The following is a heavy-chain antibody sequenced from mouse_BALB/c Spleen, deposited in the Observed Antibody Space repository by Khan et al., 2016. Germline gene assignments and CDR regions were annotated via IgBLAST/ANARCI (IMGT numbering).Heavy chain of an antibody. CDR3: ARKSDFDYSFAY. CDR2: ISPGSGYT. CDR1: VHPVTNYY. V-gene: IGHV1-7*01. Sequence: VQLVQSVAFLATPGPSSQVSFVCSVHPVTNYYINWVKQRTGQGLEWIGYISPGSGYTDYNQKFKDKATLTADKSSSTAYMHLSSLTSEDSAVDFCARKSDFDYSFAYWGHGTLVTVSA. D-gene: IGHD2-13*01. J-gene: IGHJ3*01.